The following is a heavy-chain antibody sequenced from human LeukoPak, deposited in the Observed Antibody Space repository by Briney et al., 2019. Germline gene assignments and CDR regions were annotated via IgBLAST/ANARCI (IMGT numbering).Heavy chain of an antibody. J-gene: IGHJ4*02. D-gene: IGHD6-19*01. CDR1: GGSVSSGSYY. V-gene: IGHV4-61*01. Sequence: SETLSLTCTVSGGSVSSGSYYWSWIRQPPGKGLEWIGYMHYSGSTSYNPSLKSRVTISVDTSRNQFSLKLTSVTAADTAVYYCARGDYSSAWKIDYWGQGTLVTVSS. CDR3: ARGDYSSAWKIDY. CDR2: MHYSGST.